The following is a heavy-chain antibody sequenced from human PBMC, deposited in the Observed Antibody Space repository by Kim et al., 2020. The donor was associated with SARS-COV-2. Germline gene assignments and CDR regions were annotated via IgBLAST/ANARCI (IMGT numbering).Heavy chain of an antibody. Sequence: ASVKVSCKASGFSFSGYYMHWVRQAPGQGLEWMGWINPSTGITQYVQKFQGRVTMTRDTSISTAYMELSSLIFDDTAVYFCARGGVVGATKGHAFDIWGQGTVVSVSS. CDR2: INPSTGIT. J-gene: IGHJ3*02. CDR3: ARGGVVGATKGHAFDI. D-gene: IGHD1-26*01. V-gene: IGHV1-2*02. CDR1: GFSFSGYY.